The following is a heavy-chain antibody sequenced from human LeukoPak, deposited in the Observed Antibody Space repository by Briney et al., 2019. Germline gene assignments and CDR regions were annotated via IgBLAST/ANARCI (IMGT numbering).Heavy chain of an antibody. CDR3: AREGESRKLDS. Sequence: ASVKLSCKTSGYNFTTYFMTWVRQAPGQGLEWMWRISPYSGHTKYAHSLQGRFTMTTDTSTSTPFMELRSLMADDTAVYFCAREGESRKLDSWGQGTLVTVSS. CDR2: ISPYSGHT. D-gene: IGHD1-26*01. J-gene: IGHJ5*01. CDR1: GYNFTTYF. V-gene: IGHV1-18*04.